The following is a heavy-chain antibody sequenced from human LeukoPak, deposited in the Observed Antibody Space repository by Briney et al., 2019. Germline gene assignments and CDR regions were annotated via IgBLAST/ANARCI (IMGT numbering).Heavy chain of an antibody. CDR1: GFTFDDYA. D-gene: IGHD5-12*01. Sequence: PGGSLRLSCAASGFTFDDYAMHWVRQAPGKGLEWVSGISWNSGSIGYADSVKGRFTISRDNAKNSLYLQMNSLRAEDMALYYCAKGHIVATMEDAFDIWGQGTMVTVSS. J-gene: IGHJ3*02. CDR3: AKGHIVATMEDAFDI. CDR2: ISWNSGSI. V-gene: IGHV3-9*03.